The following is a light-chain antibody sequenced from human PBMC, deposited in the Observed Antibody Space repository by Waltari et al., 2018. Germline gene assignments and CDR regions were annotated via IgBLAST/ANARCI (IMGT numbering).Light chain of an antibody. V-gene: IGLV2-14*03. CDR2: DVS. Sequence: YQQLPGKAPKLIIFDVSDRPSGVSSRFSGSKSGNTASLTISGRLADDEGTYYCSSYITGDTLGLFGGGTSLTVL. CDR3: SSYITGDTLGL. J-gene: IGLJ2*01.